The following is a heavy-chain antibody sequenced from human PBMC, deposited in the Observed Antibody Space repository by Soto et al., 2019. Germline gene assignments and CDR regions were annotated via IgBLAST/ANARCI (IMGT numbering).Heavy chain of an antibody. CDR2: ISSDGGTK. V-gene: IGHV3-30*18. J-gene: IGHJ4*01. CDR1: GFTFNNYG. D-gene: IGHD6-19*01. CDR3: AKEIAVAGDLDY. Sequence: GGSLRLSCLASGFTFNNYGIHWVRQAPGKGLERVGVISSDGGTKYYADSVKGRFTISRDNSKNTLYLQMDSLRPEDTAVYYCAKEIAVAGDLDYWGHGTLVTVSS.